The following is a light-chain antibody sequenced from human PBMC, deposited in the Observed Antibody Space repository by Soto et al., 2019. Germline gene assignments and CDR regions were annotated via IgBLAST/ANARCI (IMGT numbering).Light chain of an antibody. CDR2: MLS. J-gene: IGKJ4*01. CDR3: MQRMKFPLT. Sequence: IVLTQATLSLPVIPGEAASISCKSSQSLFDRDDDKTYLDWYLQRPGQSPQLLIYMLSHRASGVPDRFSGGGSDTDFTLKISRVEPEDVGVYYCMQRMKFPLTFGGGTKVDI. V-gene: IGKV2-40*01. CDR1: QSLFDRDDDKTY.